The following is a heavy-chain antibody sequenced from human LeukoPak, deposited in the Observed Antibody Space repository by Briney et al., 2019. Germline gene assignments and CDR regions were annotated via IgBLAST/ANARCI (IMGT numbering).Heavy chain of an antibody. D-gene: IGHD1-1*01. V-gene: IGHV1-8*01. Sequence: ASVNVSCKASGYTFTSNDINWVRQAAGQGLEWMGWMNPHNGNAGYAQKFQGRVTMTRDTSTNTAYMELSSLTSDDSAVYYCARIPQRVPHNWFDPWGQGTLVTVSS. J-gene: IGHJ5*02. CDR1: GYTFTSND. CDR3: ARIPQRVPHNWFDP. CDR2: MNPHNGNA.